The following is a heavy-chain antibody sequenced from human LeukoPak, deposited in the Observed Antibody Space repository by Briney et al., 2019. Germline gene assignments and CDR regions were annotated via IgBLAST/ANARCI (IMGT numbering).Heavy chain of an antibody. J-gene: IGHJ3*02. CDR2: IKQDGGEK. Sequence: GGSLRLSCAASGFTFSSYWMSWVRQAPGKGLEWVANIKQDGGEKSYVDSVKGRFTISRDNAKNSLYLQVSSLRAEDTAWYYCARGQNYYGSGSQTFDIWGQGTMVTVSS. D-gene: IGHD3-10*01. CDR1: GFTFSSYW. V-gene: IGHV3-7*04. CDR3: ARGQNYYGSGSQTFDI.